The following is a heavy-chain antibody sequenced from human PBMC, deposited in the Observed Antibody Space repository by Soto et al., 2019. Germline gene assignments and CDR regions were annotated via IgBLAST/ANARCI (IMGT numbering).Heavy chain of an antibody. CDR2: ISYDGSNK. J-gene: IGHJ4*02. D-gene: IGHD1-26*01. CDR3: AKAAYSGSYFDY. CDR1: GFTFSSYG. V-gene: IGHV3-30*18. Sequence: QVQLVESGGGVVQPGRSLRLSCAASGFTFSSYGMHWVRQAPGKGLEWVAVISYDGSNKYYADSVKGRFTISRDNSKNPLYLQMNSLRAEDTAVYYCAKAAYSGSYFDYWGQGTLVTVSS.